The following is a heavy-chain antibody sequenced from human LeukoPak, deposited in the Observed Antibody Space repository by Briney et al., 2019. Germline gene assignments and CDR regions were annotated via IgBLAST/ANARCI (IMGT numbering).Heavy chain of an antibody. D-gene: IGHD2-21*02. CDR3: AKDIRCGGDCYSVGNY. J-gene: IGHJ4*02. CDR1: GFTFSSYG. CDR2: ISYDGSNK. Sequence: PGRSLRLSCAASGFTFSSYGMHWVRQAPGKGLEWVAVISYDGSNKYYTDSVKGRFTISRDNSKNTLYLQLNSLKPEDTAVYYCAKDIRCGGDCYSVGNYWGQGTLVTVSS. V-gene: IGHV3-30*18.